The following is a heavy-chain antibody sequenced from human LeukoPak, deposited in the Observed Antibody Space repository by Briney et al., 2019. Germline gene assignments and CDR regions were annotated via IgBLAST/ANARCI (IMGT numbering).Heavy chain of an antibody. CDR3: ASPGAYY. Sequence: GGSLRLSCAASGFTLSSYAMHWVRQAPGKGLEYVSAISSNGGSTYYANSVKGRFTISRDNSKNTLYLQMGSLRAEDMAVYYCASPGAYYWGQRTLVTVSS. J-gene: IGHJ4*02. CDR1: GFTLSSYA. V-gene: IGHV3-64*01. CDR2: ISSNGGST.